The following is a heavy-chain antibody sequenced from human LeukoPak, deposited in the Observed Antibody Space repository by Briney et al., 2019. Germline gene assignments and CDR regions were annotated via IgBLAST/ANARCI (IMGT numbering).Heavy chain of an antibody. Sequence: GASVKVSCKASGYTFTSYDINWVRQATGQGLEWMGWMNPNSGNTGYAQKFQGRVTMTRNTSISTAYMELSSLRSEDTAVYYCARGYYDSSGYYQTFDPWGQGTLVTVSS. V-gene: IGHV1-8*01. D-gene: IGHD3-22*01. J-gene: IGHJ5*02. CDR3: ARGYYDSSGYYQTFDP. CDR1: GYTFTSYD. CDR2: MNPNSGNT.